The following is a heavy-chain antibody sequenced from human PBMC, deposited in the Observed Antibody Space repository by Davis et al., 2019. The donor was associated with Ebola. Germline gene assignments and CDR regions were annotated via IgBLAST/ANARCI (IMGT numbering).Heavy chain of an antibody. V-gene: IGHV3-30*18. J-gene: IGHJ4*02. CDR3: AKDQEEYYYDSSGVDY. CDR2: ISYDGSNK. Sequence: PGGSLRLSCAASGFTFSSYGMHWVRQAPGKGLEWVAVISYDGSNKYYADSVKGRFTISRDNSKNTLYLQMNSLRAEDTAVYYCAKDQEEYYYDSSGVDYWGQGTLVTVSS. CDR1: GFTFSSYG. D-gene: IGHD3-22*01.